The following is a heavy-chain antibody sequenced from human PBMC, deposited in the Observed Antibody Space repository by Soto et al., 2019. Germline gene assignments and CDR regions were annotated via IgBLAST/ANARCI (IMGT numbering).Heavy chain of an antibody. J-gene: IGHJ4*02. CDR1: GFTFSDYY. CDR3: VRDIKFGSYYFDY. CDR2: ISSSGSTI. V-gene: IGHV3-11*01. D-gene: IGHD1-26*01. Sequence: GGSLRLSCAASGFTFSDYYMSWIRQAPGKGLEWVSYISSSGSTIYYADSVKGRFTISRDNAKNSLYLQMNSLRAEDTAVYYCVRDIKFGSYYFDYWGQGTLVTVSS.